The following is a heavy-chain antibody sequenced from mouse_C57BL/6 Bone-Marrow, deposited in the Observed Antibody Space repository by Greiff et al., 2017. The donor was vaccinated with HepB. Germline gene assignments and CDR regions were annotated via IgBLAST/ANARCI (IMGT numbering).Heavy chain of an antibody. CDR1: GFSLSTSGMG. Sequence: QVQLKESGPGILQSSQTLSLTCSFSGFSLSTSGMGVSWIRQPSGKGLEWLAHIYWDDDKRYNPSLKSRLTISKDTSRNQVFLKITSVDTADTATYYCARRRAYYYGSSYYFDYWGQGTTLTVSS. V-gene: IGHV8-12*01. J-gene: IGHJ2*01. CDR2: IYWDDDK. D-gene: IGHD1-1*01. CDR3: ARRRAYYYGSSYYFDY.